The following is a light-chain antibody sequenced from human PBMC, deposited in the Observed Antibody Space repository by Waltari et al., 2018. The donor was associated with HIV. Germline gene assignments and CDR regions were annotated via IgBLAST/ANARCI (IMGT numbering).Light chain of an antibody. CDR2: DVS. J-gene: IGLJ3*02. CDR1: KIDVGNYNL. CDR3: LTYVSDSGTWK. V-gene: IGLV2-23*02. Sequence: QSPLTQPASVSGNPGQSVTITCTGTKIDVGNYNLVYWYQQHPGKAPKLRIYDVSKLPSVVSRRFSGSKSGYWASLTISWLLTDDESYYYCLTYVSDSGTWKFGGGTYLTV.